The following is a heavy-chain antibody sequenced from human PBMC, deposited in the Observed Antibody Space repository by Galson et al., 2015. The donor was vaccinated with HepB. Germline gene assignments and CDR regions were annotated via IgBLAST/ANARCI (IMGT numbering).Heavy chain of an antibody. D-gene: IGHD6-13*01. CDR3: ARDLRSSYSSSWYGNWFDP. CDR1: GGSISSGDYY. Sequence: TLSLTCTVSGGSISSGDYYWSWIRQPPGKGLEWIGYIYYSGSTYYNPSLKSRVTISVDTSNNQFSLKLSSVTAADTAVYYCARDLRSSYSSSWYGNWFDPWGQGTLVTVSS. CDR2: IYYSGST. V-gene: IGHV4-30-4*01. J-gene: IGHJ5*02.